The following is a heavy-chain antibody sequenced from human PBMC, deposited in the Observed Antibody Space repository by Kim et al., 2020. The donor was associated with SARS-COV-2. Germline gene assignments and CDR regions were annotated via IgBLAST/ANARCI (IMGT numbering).Heavy chain of an antibody. CDR3: ARPYYYDCSGYSY. CDR2: ISYDGSNK. Sequence: GGSLRLSCAASGFTFSSYAMHWVRQAPGKGLEWVAVISYDGSNKYYADSVKGRFTISRDNSKNTLYLQMNSLRAEDTAVYYCARPYYYDCSGYSYWGQGT. J-gene: IGHJ4*02. V-gene: IGHV3-30*04. D-gene: IGHD3-22*01. CDR1: GFTFSSYA.